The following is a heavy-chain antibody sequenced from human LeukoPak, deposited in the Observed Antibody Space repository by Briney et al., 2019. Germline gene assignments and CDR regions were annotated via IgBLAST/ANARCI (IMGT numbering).Heavy chain of an antibody. J-gene: IGHJ5*02. CDR2: IIPIFCTA. V-gene: IGHV1-69*05. D-gene: IGHD4-11*01. Sequence: SVKVSCKASGGTFSSYAISWVRQAPGQRLEWMGGIIPIFCTANYAQKLQGRVTITTDDSTSTAYRELSSLRSEDMAVYYCATTPPRQFTVTTSHWFDPWGQGTLVTVSS. CDR1: GGTFSSYA. CDR3: ATTPPRQFTVTTSHWFDP.